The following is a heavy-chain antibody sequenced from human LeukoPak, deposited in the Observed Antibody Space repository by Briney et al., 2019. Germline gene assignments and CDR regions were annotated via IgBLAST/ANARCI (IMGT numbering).Heavy chain of an antibody. D-gene: IGHD3-22*01. CDR2: IYYSGST. J-gene: IGHJ3*02. V-gene: IGHV4-59*08. CDR3: ARRTDYYDSSGYPQDAFDI. Sequence: SETLSLTCTVSGGSISSYYWSWIRQPPGKGLEWIGYIYYSGSTNYNPSLKSRVTISVDTSKNQFSLKLSSVTAADTAVYYCARRTDYYDSSGYPQDAFDIWGQGTMVTVSS. CDR1: GGSISSYY.